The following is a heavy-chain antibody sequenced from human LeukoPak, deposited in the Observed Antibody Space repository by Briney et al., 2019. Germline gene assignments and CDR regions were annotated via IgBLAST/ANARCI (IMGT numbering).Heavy chain of an antibody. D-gene: IGHD6-6*01. V-gene: IGHV4-34*01. CDR3: ARGVAARSDAFDI. Sequence: PSESLSLTCAVYGGSFSGYYWSWIRQPPEKGLEWIGEINHSGSTNYNPSLKSRVTISVDTSKNQFSLKLSSVTAADTAVYYCARGVAARSDAFDIWGQGTMVTVSS. J-gene: IGHJ3*02. CDR2: INHSGST. CDR1: GGSFSGYY.